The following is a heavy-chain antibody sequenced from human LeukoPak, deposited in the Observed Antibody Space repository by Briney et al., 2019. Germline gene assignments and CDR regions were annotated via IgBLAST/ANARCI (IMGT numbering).Heavy chain of an antibody. J-gene: IGHJ4*02. D-gene: IGHD1-14*01. Sequence: GRPLRLSCAASEFTFSSYSMNWVRQAPGKGLEWVSSISSSSSYIYYADSVKGRFTISRDNAKNSLYLQMNSLRAEDTAVYYCARDNPFDYWGQGTLVTVSS. CDR2: ISSSSSYI. V-gene: IGHV3-21*01. CDR3: ARDNPFDY. CDR1: EFTFSSYS.